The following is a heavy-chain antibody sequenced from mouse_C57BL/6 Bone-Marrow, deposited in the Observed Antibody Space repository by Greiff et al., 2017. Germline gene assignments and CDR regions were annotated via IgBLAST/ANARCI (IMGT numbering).Heavy chain of an antibody. Sequence: EVQLVESGGGLVKPGGSLKLSCAASGFTFSDYGMHWVRQAPEKGLEWVAYISSGSSTIYYADTVKGRFTISRDNAKNTLFLQMTSLRSEDTAMYYCARQGVSYGYGGFAYWGQGTLVTVSA. J-gene: IGHJ3*01. CDR1: GFTFSDYG. V-gene: IGHV5-17*01. CDR3: ARQGVSYGYGGFAY. CDR2: ISSGSSTI. D-gene: IGHD2-2*01.